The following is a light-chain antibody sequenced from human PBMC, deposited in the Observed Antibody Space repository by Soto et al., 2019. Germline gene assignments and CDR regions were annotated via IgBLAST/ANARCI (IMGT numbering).Light chain of an antibody. Sequence: EIVMTQSPATLSVSPGERATLSCRASQSVSNNYLAWYQQKPGQAPRLLIYGASNRATGIPDRFSGSGSGTDFTLTISRLEPEDFAVYYCQQYGSSPGTFGQGTKVDI. CDR2: GAS. J-gene: IGKJ1*01. CDR1: QSVSNNY. V-gene: IGKV3-20*01. CDR3: QQYGSSPGT.